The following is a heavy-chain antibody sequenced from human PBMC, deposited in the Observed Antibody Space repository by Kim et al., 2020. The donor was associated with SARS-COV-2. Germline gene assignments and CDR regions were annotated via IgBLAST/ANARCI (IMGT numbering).Heavy chain of an antibody. CDR2: IWYDGSNK. J-gene: IGHJ6*02. D-gene: IGHD3-22*01. CDR3: AKGITDSSGYYYYGMDV. V-gene: IGHV3-33*06. CDR1: GFIFSSYG. Sequence: GGSLRLSCAASGFIFSSYGMHWVRQAPGKGLEWVAIIWYDGSNKYYADSVKGRFTISRDNSKNTVYLQMNSLRVEDTALYYCAKGITDSSGYYYYGMDVWGQGTTVTVSS.